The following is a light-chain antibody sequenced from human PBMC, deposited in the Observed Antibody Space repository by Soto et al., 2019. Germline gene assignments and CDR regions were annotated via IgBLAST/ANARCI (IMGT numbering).Light chain of an antibody. CDR1: SGSIASNY. J-gene: IGLJ2*01. CDR3: QSYDSSDEGVI. V-gene: IGLV6-57*04. CDR2: EDN. Sequence: NLMLTQPHSVSESPGKTVTISCTRTSGSIASNYVQWYQQRPGSAPSTVIYEDNQRPSGVPDRFSGSIDRSSNSASLTVSGLRTEDEADYYCQSYDSSDEGVIFGGGTKVTVL.